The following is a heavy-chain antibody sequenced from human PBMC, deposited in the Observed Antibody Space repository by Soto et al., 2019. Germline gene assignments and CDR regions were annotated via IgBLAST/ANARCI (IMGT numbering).Heavy chain of an antibody. Sequence: EVQLVESGGGLVQPEGSLRLSCAASGFTFSDHYMDWVRQAPGKGLEWVGRIKNKANSYTTDYAAPVKGRFIISRDDSKNSVFVQMNRLKTDDTAVNYWTRVRLCSSSSSDYWGQVILVTVSS. D-gene: IGHD6-13*01. CDR3: TRVRLCSSSSSDY. CDR2: IKNKANSYTT. J-gene: IGHJ4*02. CDR1: GFTFSDHY. V-gene: IGHV3-72*01.